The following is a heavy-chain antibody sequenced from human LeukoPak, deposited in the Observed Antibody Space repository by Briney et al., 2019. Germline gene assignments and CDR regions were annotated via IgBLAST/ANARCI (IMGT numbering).Heavy chain of an antibody. V-gene: IGHV1-69*01. CDR1: GGTFSSYA. CDR2: IIPIFGTA. D-gene: IGHD5-18*01. Sequence: ASVKVSCKASGGTFSSYAISWVRQAPGQGLEWMGGIIPIFGTANYAQKFQGRVTITADESMSTAYMELSSLRSEDTAVYYCVNNINVDTAMELFDYWGQGTLVTVSS. J-gene: IGHJ4*02. CDR3: VNNINVDTAMELFDY.